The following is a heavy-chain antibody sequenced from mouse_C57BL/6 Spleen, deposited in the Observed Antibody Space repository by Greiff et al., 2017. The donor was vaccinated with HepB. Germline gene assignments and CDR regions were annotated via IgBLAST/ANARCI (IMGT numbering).Heavy chain of an antibody. CDR2: IWTGGGT. CDR1: GFSLTSYA. D-gene: IGHD1-1*01. V-gene: IGHV2-9-1*01. Sequence: VQLVESGPGLVAPSQRLSITCTVSGFSLTSYAISWVRQPPGKGLEWLGVIWTGGGTNYNSALKSRLSISKDNSKSQVFLKMNSLQTDDTARYYCARNYPITTVVVDYAMDYWGQGTSVTVSS. CDR3: ARNYPITTVVVDYAMDY. J-gene: IGHJ4*01.